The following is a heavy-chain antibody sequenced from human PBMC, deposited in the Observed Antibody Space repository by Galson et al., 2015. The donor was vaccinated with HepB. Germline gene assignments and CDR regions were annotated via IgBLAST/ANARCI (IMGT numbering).Heavy chain of an antibody. J-gene: IGHJ5*01. V-gene: IGHV3-74*01. D-gene: IGHD1-26*01. CDR3: AKGPYSGSFDS. CDR1: GFIFSNYW. CDR2: IHSDGISS. Sequence: SLRLSCAASGFIFSNYWMHWVRQAPGKGLVWVSRIHSDGISSTYADSVKGRFTISRDNSKNTLYLQMNSLSAEDTAVYYCAKGPYSGSFDSWGQGTLVTVSS.